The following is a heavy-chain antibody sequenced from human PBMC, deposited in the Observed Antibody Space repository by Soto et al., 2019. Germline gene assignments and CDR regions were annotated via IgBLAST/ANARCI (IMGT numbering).Heavy chain of an antibody. CDR2: IYFSGNT. CDR1: SDSTTDKNYY. CDR3: ARHWPGGSEAFDI. J-gene: IGHJ3*02. D-gene: IGHD2-15*01. V-gene: IGHV4-39*01. Sequence: XGTLSLTCTFSSDSTTDKNYYWGWIRQSPGKGLEWIGDIYFSGNTYYNPSLKSRVTIFIDTSKNFFSLKLTSVTAADAAMYYCARHWPGGSEAFDIWGQGTMVTVSS.